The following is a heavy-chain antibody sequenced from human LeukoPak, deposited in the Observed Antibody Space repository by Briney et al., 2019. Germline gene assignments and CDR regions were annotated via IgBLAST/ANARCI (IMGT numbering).Heavy chain of an antibody. D-gene: IGHD2-15*01. CDR1: GGSISSYY. Sequence: SETLSLTCTVSGGSISSYYWSWIRQPPGKGLEWIGEINHSGSTNYNPSLKSRVTISVDTSKNQFSLKLSSVTAADTAVYYCAVVVVASALGNNWFDPWGQGTLVTVSS. J-gene: IGHJ5*02. CDR2: INHSGST. V-gene: IGHV4-34*01. CDR3: AVVVVASALGNNWFDP.